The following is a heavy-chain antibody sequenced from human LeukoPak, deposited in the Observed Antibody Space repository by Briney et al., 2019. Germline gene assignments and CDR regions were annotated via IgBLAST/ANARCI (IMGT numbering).Heavy chain of an antibody. CDR3: ARQIVVVPKNWFGP. D-gene: IGHD2-2*01. CDR2: ISGYNGNT. CDR1: GYTFSSYA. Sequence: GASVKVSCKASGYTFSSYAITWVRQAPGQGLEWMGWISGYNGNTNYAQKFQGRVTMTTDTSTSTAYMELRSLRSDDTAVYYCARQIVVVPKNWFGPWGQGTLVTVSS. J-gene: IGHJ5*02. V-gene: IGHV1-18*01.